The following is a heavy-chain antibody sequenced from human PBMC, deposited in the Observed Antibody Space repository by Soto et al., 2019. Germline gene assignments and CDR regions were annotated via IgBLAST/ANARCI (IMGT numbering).Heavy chain of an antibody. Sequence: PRLSCAASGFTFSSYEMNWVRQAPGKGLEWVSYISSSGSTIYYADSVKGRFTISRDNAKNSLYLQMNSLRAEDTAVYYCARGNYYGSGSYPSFWGQGTTVTVSS. CDR3: ARGNYYGSGSYPSF. V-gene: IGHV3-48*03. CDR1: GFTFSSYE. D-gene: IGHD3-10*01. J-gene: IGHJ6*02. CDR2: ISSSGSTI.